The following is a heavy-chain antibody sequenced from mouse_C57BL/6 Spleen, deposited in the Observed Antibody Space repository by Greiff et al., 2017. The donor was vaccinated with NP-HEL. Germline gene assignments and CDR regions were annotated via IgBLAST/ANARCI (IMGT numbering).Heavy chain of an antibody. CDR2: INPNNGGT. CDR3: AMCYYGSSCHWYFDV. CDR1: GYTFTDYN. V-gene: IGHV1-18*01. Sequence: EVQLQQSGPELVKPGASVKIPCKASGYTFTDYNMDWVKQSYGKSLEWIGDINPNNGGTIYNQKFKGKATLTVDKSSSTAYMELRSLTSEDTAVYYCAMCYYGSSCHWYFDVWGTGTTVTVSS. J-gene: IGHJ1*03. D-gene: IGHD1-1*01.